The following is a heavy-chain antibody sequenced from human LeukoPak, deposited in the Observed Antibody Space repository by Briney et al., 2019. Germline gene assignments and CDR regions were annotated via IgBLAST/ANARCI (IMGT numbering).Heavy chain of an antibody. CDR2: IYSGGST. D-gene: IGHD4-17*01. Sequence: GGSLRLSCAASGFTVSSNYMSWVRQAPGKGLEWVSVIYSGGSTYYADSVKGRFTISRDNSKNTLYLQMNSLRAEDTAVYYCATVQIVRDYGATPPYFDYWGQGTLVTVSS. CDR1: GFTVSSNY. CDR3: ATVQIVRDYGATPPYFDY. J-gene: IGHJ4*02. V-gene: IGHV3-66*01.